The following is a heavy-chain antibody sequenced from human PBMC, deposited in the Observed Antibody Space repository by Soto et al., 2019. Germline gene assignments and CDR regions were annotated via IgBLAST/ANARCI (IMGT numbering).Heavy chain of an antibody. D-gene: IGHD1-26*01. J-gene: IGHJ4*02. CDR3: AKGGRSSVVGATSSDY. Sequence: GGSLRLSCAASGFTFSSYAMSWVRQAPGKGLEWVSVISGSGGSTYYADSVKGRFSISRDNSKNTLYLQMNSLRVEDTAVYYCAKGGRSSVVGATSSDYWGQGTLVTVSS. V-gene: IGHV3-23*01. CDR2: ISGSGGST. CDR1: GFTFSSYA.